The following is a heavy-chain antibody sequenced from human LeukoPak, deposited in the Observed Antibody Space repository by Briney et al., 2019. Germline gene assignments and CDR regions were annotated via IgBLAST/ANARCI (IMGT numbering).Heavy chain of an antibody. Sequence: GESLKISCKGSGYSFNTYWIGWVRQMPGKGLEWMGIIYPGDSDTKYSPSFQGQVTFSADKSISTAYLQWSSLKASDTAMYYCARTYTYYDILTGYYRNWFDPWGQGTLVTVSS. CDR1: GYSFNTYW. J-gene: IGHJ5*02. CDR2: IYPGDSDT. V-gene: IGHV5-51*01. CDR3: ARTYTYYDILTGYYRNWFDP. D-gene: IGHD3-9*01.